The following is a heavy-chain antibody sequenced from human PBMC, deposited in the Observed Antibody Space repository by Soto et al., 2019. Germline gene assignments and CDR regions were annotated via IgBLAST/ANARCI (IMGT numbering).Heavy chain of an antibody. Sequence: PGGSLTLSRATSGFTFSSYSMNWVRQAPGKGLEWVSSIRRSSSYLFYADSVKGRFTISRDNAKNSLYLQMNSLRAEDTAVYYCARRKYSGYDSFDDWGQGTLVTVSA. CDR2: IRRSSSYL. CDR1: GFTFSSYS. J-gene: IGHJ4*02. CDR3: ARRKYSGYDSFDD. V-gene: IGHV3-21*01. D-gene: IGHD5-12*01.